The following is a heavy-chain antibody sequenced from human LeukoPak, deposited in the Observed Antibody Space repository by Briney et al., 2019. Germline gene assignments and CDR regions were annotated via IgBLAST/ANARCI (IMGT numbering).Heavy chain of an antibody. CDR3: ARHSRIAARPGYFDY. J-gene: IGHJ4*02. Sequence: GESLKISCKGSGYSFTSYWIGWVRQMPGKGLEWMGIIYPGDSDTRYSPSFQGQVTIPADKSISTAYLQWSSLKASDTAMYYCARHSRIAARPGYFDYWSQGTLVTVSS. CDR1: GYSFTSYW. CDR2: IYPGDSDT. D-gene: IGHD6-6*01. V-gene: IGHV5-51*01.